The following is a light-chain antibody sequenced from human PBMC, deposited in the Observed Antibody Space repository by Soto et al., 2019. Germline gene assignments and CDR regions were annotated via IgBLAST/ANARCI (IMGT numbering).Light chain of an antibody. J-gene: IGKJ5*01. CDR1: HSVSRTY. CDR2: GTS. CDR3: QQRSNWIT. Sequence: IVLTQSPGTLSLSPGERATLSCRASHSVSRTYLAWYQQKPGQAPRLLIYGTSDRATGTPDRFSGSGSGTDFTLTISSLEPEDFAVYYCQQRSNWITFGQGTRLEI. V-gene: IGKV3D-20*02.